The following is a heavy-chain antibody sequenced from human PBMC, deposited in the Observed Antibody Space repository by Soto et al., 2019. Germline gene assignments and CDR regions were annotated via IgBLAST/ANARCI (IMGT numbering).Heavy chain of an antibody. CDR1: GFTFSSYG. J-gene: IGHJ4*02. V-gene: IGHV3-30*18. CDR2: ISYDGSNK. Sequence: QVQLVESGGGVVQPGRSLRLSCAASGFTFSSYGMHWVRQAPGKGLEWVAVISYDGSNKYYADSVKGRFTISRDNSKNTLYLQMSSLRAEETAVYYWAKDRRMVGVATPFDYWGQGPLVTVPS. CDR3: AKDRRMVGVATPFDY. D-gene: IGHD3-22*01.